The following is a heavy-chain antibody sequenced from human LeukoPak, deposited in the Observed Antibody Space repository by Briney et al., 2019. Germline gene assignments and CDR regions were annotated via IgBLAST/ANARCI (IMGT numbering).Heavy chain of an antibody. CDR3: AKEAIYSSSWYSADY. D-gene: IGHD6-13*01. V-gene: IGHV3-30*02. J-gene: IGHJ4*02. CDR1: GFTFSSYG. Sequence: PGGSLRLSCAASGFTFSSYGMHWVRQAPGKGLEWVAFIRYDGCNKYYADSVKGRFTISRDNSKNTLYLQMNSLRAEDTAVYYCAKEAIYSSSWYSADYWGQGTLVTVSS. CDR2: IRYDGCNK.